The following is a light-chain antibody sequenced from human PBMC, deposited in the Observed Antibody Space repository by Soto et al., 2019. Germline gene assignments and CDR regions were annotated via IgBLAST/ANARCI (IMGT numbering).Light chain of an antibody. J-gene: IGKJ2*01. Sequence: EILMTQSPATLSVSPGERATLSCRASQFVSNNLAWYQQKPGQAPRLLIYAASTRATGVPARFSGTGSGTEFTLTISSLHSEDFAVYYCQQYNNWPLYTFGQGTKLEIK. CDR3: QQYNNWPLYT. V-gene: IGKV3-15*01. CDR2: AAS. CDR1: QFVSNN.